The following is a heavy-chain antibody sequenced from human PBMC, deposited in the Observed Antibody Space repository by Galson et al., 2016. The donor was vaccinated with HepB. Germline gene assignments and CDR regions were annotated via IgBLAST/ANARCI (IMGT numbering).Heavy chain of an antibody. CDR3: VKEPDYDVQ. Sequence: SLRLSCAASGFTFTRYWMSWVRQAPGKGLEWVANINEDGSEENYVDSVRGRFTISRDNAKNSLYLQMSRLRAGDTALYYCVKEPDYDVQWGQGTRVTVP. CDR2: INEDGSEE. J-gene: IGHJ4*02. CDR1: GFTFTRYW. V-gene: IGHV3-7*01. D-gene: IGHD3-22*01.